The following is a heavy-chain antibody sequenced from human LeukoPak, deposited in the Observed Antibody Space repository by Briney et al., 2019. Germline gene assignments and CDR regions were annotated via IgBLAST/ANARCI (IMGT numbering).Heavy chain of an antibody. CDR3: ARSCYYDSSGYPTNFDF. V-gene: IGHV1-18*01. Sequence: ASVKVSCKASGYIFSNHGITWVRQAPGQGLVWMGWISGNSGNTNYAQTFQGRVTMTTDTSTSTAYMELRSLRSDDTAVYYCARSCYYDSSGYPTNFDFWGQGTLVSVSS. CDR2: ISGNSGNT. J-gene: IGHJ4*02. CDR1: GYIFSNHG. D-gene: IGHD3-22*01.